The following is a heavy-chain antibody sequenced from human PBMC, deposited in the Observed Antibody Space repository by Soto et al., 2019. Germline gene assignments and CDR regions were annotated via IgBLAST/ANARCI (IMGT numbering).Heavy chain of an antibody. CDR2: ISAYNGNT. J-gene: IGHJ4*02. CDR3: ARLSGCGGGSCYLPDY. V-gene: IGHV1-18*01. CDR1: GYTFTSCG. Sequence: QVQLVQSGVEVKKPGASVKVSCKASGYTFTSCGIGWVRQAPGQGLEWMGWISAYNGNTIYAREFQGRVTMTTDTSMSTDYMELGTLRSYYTAMYYWARLSGCGGGSCYLPDYWGQGTLVTVSS. D-gene: IGHD2-15*01.